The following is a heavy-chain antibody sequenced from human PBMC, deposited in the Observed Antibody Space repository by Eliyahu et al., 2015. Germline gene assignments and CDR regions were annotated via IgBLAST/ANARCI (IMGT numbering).Heavy chain of an antibody. CDR3: ARADWNDPSDYYYGMDV. CDR1: GGSISRGAYY. V-gene: IGHV4-30-4*01. CDR2: IYYSGST. Sequence: QVQLQESGPGLVKPSQTLSLTCTVSGGSISRGAYYWSWIRQPPGKGLEWIGYIYYSGSTYYNPSLKSRVTISVDTSKNQFSLKLSSVTAADTAVYYCARADWNDPSDYYYGMDVWGQGTTVTVSS. D-gene: IGHD1-1*01. J-gene: IGHJ6*02.